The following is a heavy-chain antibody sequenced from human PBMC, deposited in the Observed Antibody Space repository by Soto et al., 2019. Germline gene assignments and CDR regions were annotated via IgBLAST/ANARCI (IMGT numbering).Heavy chain of an antibody. CDR2: VSYDGSNK. J-gene: IGHJ4*02. Sequence: QVQLVESGGGVVQPGRSLRLSCAASGFTFSSYGMHWVRQAPGKGLEWVAVVSYDGSNKYYADSVKGRFTISRDNSKNTLYLQMNSLRAEDTAVYYCARGCPTRLRCPNSLDYWGQGTLVTVSS. CDR1: GFTFSSYG. CDR3: ARGCPTRLRCPNSLDY. D-gene: IGHD4-17*01. V-gene: IGHV3-30*03.